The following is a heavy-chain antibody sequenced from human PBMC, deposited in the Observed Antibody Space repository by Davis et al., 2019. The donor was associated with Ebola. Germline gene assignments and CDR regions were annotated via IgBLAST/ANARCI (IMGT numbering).Heavy chain of an antibody. Sequence: MPSETLSLTCSVSGGSISSGNHYWAWIRQPPGKGLEWIGTISQSGSLTYYYSSLKSRVTIVVDTSNNHVSLRLHSVTAADTAVYYCARGSPYYDFWSGYYGPIDYWGQGTLVTVSS. D-gene: IGHD3-3*01. CDR3: ARGSPYYDFWSGYYGPIDY. CDR2: ISQSGSLT. CDR1: GGSISSGNHY. J-gene: IGHJ4*02. V-gene: IGHV4-39*01.